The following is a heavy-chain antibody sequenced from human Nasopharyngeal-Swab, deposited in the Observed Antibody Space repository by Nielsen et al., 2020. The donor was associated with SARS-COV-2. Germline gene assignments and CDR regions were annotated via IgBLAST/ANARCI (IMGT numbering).Heavy chain of an antibody. V-gene: IGHV3-64D*06. CDR1: GFTFSSYA. Sequence: GGSLRLSCSASGFTFSSYAMHWVRQASGKGLEYVSAISSNGGSTYYAASVKGRFTISRDNSKNTLYLQMSSLRAEDTAVYYCVKPVHITMVRGVMSGPNWFDPWGQGTLVTSPQ. CDR3: VKPVHITMVRGVMSGPNWFDP. D-gene: IGHD3-10*01. CDR2: ISSNGGST. J-gene: IGHJ5*02.